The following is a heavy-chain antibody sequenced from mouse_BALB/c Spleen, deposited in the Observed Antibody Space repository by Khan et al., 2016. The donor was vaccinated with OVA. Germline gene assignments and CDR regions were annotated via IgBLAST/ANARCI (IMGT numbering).Heavy chain of an antibody. CDR3: ARGGYGGFAY. D-gene: IGHD2-14*01. V-gene: IGHV1-85*01. J-gene: IGHJ3*01. Sequence: QVQLQQPGAELVKPGASVKLSCKASDYTFTSYDINWVRQRPEQGLEWIGWMFPGDGSTKYNENFKGKATLTTDKSSSTAYMQLSRLTSEDSGAYFCARGGYGGFAYWGQGTLVTVSA. CDR2: MFPGDGST. CDR1: DYTFTSYD.